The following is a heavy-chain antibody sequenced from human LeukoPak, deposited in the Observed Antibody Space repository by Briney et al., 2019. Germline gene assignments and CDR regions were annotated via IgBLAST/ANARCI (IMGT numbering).Heavy chain of an antibody. J-gene: IGHJ4*02. Sequence: PGASLGLSCAASGFTSISYAMSWVPRALGKGRAWVSAISGRGGSTYYADSVRGRFPISRDNSKNTLYLQMNSLRAEDTAVYYCATEGDYGDYNFAYWGQGTLVTVSS. D-gene: IGHD4-17*01. V-gene: IGHV3-23*01. CDR2: ISGRGGST. CDR1: GFTSISYA. CDR3: ATEGDYGDYNFAY.